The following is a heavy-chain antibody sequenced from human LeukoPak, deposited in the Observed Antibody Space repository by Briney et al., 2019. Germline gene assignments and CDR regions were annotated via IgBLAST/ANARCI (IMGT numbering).Heavy chain of an antibody. J-gene: IGHJ4*02. CDR3: ARPVAGTDY. D-gene: IGHD6-19*01. CDR2: IYSGGST. V-gene: IGHV3-53*01. Sequence: PGGSLRLSCAASGFTFSSYAMSWVRQAPGKGLEWVSVIYSGGSTYYADSVKGRFTISRDNSKNTLYLQMNSLRAEDTAVYYCARPVAGTDYWGQGTLVTVSS. CDR1: GFTFSSYA.